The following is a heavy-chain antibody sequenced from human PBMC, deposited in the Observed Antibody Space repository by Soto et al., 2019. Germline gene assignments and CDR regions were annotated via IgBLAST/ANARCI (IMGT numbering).Heavy chain of an antibody. CDR1: GFTFSSYG. CDR2: IWYDGSNK. J-gene: IGHJ6*02. CDR3: ARDVQYFDWLSRDYYYYGMDV. D-gene: IGHD3-9*01. V-gene: IGHV3-33*01. Sequence: PGGSLRLSCAASGFTFSSYGMHWVRQAPGKGLEWVAVIWYDGSNKYYADSVKGRFTISRDNSKNTLYLQMNSLRAEDTAVYYCARDVQYFDWLSRDYYYYGMDVWGQGTTVTVSS.